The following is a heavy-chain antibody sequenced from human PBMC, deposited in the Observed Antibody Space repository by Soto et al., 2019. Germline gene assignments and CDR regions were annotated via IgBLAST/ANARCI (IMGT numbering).Heavy chain of an antibody. V-gene: IGHV4-31*03. D-gene: IGHD1-1*01. CDR2: IYYTGNT. CDR1: GGSISSGGTGSY. CDR3: ASGHDAYKVRY. Sequence: QVQLQESGPGLVKPSQTLSLTCTVSGGSISSGGTGSYWTWIRQLPGKGLEWIGYIYYTGNTYYIPSLKSRPTISIDTSENQFSLKLTSVTAADTAVYLCASGHDAYKVRYWGQGTLVTVSS. J-gene: IGHJ4*02.